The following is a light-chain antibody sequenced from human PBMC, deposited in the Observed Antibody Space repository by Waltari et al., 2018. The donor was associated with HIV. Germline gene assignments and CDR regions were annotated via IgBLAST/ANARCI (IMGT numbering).Light chain of an antibody. CDR3: ATWDDSLSGWV. CDR2: WND. J-gene: IGLJ3*02. Sequence: QSALTQPPSASGTPGQRVTISCSGSSSNIGNNFIYWYQQFPGTAPKLLIYWNDQGPSGVPDRLSGSNSGTSPSLVISGLRSEYEADYYCATWDDSLSGWVFSGGTKLTVL. V-gene: IGLV1-47*01. CDR1: SSNIGNNF.